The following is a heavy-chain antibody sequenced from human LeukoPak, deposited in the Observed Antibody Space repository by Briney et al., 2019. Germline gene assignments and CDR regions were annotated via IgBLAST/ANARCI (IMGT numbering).Heavy chain of an antibody. D-gene: IGHD1-26*01. Sequence: SETLPLTCTVSGGSISFYWSWFRQSPGKGLEWIGQIYQSGSTDYNPSLRSRVTISRDTSKNQFSLQLPSVTAADTAVYYCARHSDRWRYAMDVWGQGTTVTVSS. CDR1: GGSISFY. J-gene: IGHJ6*02. CDR3: ARHSDRWRYAMDV. V-gene: IGHV4-59*08. CDR2: IYQSGST.